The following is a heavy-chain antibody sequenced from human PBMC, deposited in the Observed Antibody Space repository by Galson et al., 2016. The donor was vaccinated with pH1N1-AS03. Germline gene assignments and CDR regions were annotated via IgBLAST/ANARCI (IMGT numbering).Heavy chain of an antibody. CDR2: ISAYSGDT. D-gene: IGHD4-17*01. V-gene: IGHV1-18*04. Sequence: SAKVSCKASGYSFPTYSFNWVRQAPGQGLEWLGWISAYSGDTHYARKFQGRVTLTTDTSTSTAYMELRSLTSDDTAVYYCARAHYNADYVPDFWGQGTLVTVSS. CDR3: ARAHYNADYVPDF. J-gene: IGHJ4*02. CDR1: GYSFPTYS.